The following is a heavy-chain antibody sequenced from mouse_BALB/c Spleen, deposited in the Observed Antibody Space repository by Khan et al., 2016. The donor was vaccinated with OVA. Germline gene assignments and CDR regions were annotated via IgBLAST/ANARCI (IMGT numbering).Heavy chain of an antibody. J-gene: IGHJ2*01. CDR1: GYSITSDYA. CDR2: ITYSGST. CDR3: ASDYGSSYLFFDY. D-gene: IGHD1-1*01. Sequence: EVQLQESGPGLVKPSQSLSLTCTVTGYSITSDYAWNWIRQFPGNKLEWMAYITYSGSTGYNPSLKSRISITRDTSKNQFFLQLNAVTTDDTAAYYCASDYGSSYLFFDYWGQGTTLTVSS. V-gene: IGHV3-2*02.